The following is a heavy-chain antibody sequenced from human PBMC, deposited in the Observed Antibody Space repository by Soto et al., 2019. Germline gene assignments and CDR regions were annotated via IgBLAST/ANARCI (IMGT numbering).Heavy chain of an antibody. D-gene: IGHD3-10*01. CDR2: IYYTGST. CDR3: ARSGYYGFVY. CDR1: GESVIDYY. V-gene: IGHV4-59*02. Sequence: SDTLSLTCAVYGESVIDYYWSLIRPPPGKGLEWIGHIYYTGSTNYNPSLRSRVTMSQDTSKNQFSLKLASVTAADTAVYYCARSGYYGFVYWGQGALVTSPQ. J-gene: IGHJ4*02.